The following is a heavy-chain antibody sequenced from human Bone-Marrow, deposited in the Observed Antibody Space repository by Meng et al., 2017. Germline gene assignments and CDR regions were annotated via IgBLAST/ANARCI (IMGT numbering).Heavy chain of an antibody. J-gene: IGHJ6*02. Sequence: GGSLRLSCAASGFTFDDYGMSWVRQAPGKGLEWVSGINWNGGSTGYADSVKGRFTISRDNSKNTLYLQMNSLRAEDTAVYYCAKALLWFGESYYYYGMDVWGQGTTVTVSS. CDR3: AKALLWFGESYYYYGMDV. CDR1: GFTFDDYG. D-gene: IGHD3-10*01. CDR2: INWNGGST. V-gene: IGHV3-20*04.